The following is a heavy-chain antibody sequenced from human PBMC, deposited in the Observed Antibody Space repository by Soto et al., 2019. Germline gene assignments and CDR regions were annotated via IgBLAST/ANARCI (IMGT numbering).Heavy chain of an antibody. J-gene: IGHJ4*02. V-gene: IGHV3-33*01. CDR3: AREELPEYGDYGGRFDY. CDR1: GFTFSSYG. Sequence: PGGSLRLSCAASGFTFSSYGMHWVRQAPGKGLEWVAVIWYDGSNKYYADSVKGRFTISRDNSKNTLYLQMNSLRAEDTAVYYCAREELPEYGDYGGRFDYWGQGTLVTVSS. CDR2: IWYDGSNK. D-gene: IGHD4-17*01.